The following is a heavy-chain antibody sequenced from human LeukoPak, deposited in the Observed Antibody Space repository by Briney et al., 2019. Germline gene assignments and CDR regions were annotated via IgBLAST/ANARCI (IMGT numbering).Heavy chain of an antibody. CDR3: ASVFAPTGGYGMDV. CDR2: ISSSGSTI. CDR1: GFTFSDYY. V-gene: IGHV3-11*01. J-gene: IGHJ6*02. Sequence: PGGSLRLSCAASGFTFSDYYMSWIRQAPGQGLEWVSYISSSGSTIYYADPLKGRFTISRDNAKNSLYLQMNSLRAEDTAVYYCASVFAPTGGYGMDVWGQGTTVTVSS. D-gene: IGHD2-8*02.